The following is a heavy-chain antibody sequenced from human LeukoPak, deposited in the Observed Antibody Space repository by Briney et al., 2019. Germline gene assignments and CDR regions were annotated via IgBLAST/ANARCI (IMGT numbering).Heavy chain of an antibody. D-gene: IGHD3-22*01. CDR1: GGSISTYY. V-gene: IGHV4-59*12. CDR3: ARGVPYYYDSSGYPFEY. Sequence: DPSETLSLTCTVSGGSISTYYGNWIRQPPGKGLEWIGYIYSSGSTNYNPSLKSRVTISVDRSKNQFSLKLNSVTAADTAVYYCARGVPYYYDSSGYPFEYWGQGTLVTVSS. CDR2: IYSSGST. J-gene: IGHJ4*02.